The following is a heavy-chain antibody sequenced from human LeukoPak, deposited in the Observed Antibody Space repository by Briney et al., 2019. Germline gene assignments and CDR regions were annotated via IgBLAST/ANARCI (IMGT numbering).Heavy chain of an antibody. Sequence: GSLRISCAGSGYSFTSYWIGWVRQMPGKGLEWVGIIYPGDRDTRYSPSVQGRVTISADKSISTAYLQLSSLKASDTAMYYCESHRGRAAAGTDYWGQGTLVTVSS. CDR2: IYPGDRDT. J-gene: IGHJ4*02. D-gene: IGHD6-13*01. CDR3: ESHRGRAAAGTDY. V-gene: IGHV5-51*01. CDR1: GYSFTSYW.